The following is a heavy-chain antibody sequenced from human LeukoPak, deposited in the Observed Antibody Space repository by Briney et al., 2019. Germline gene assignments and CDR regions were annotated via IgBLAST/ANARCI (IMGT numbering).Heavy chain of an antibody. J-gene: IGHJ5*02. Sequence: SETLSLTCAVSGGSISSGGYSWSWIRQPPGKGLEWIGYIYHSGSTYYNPSLKSRVTISVDRSKNQFSLKLSSVTAADTAVYYCARDYYDSSGAKLFDPWGQGTLVTVSS. CDR1: GGSISSGGYS. CDR3: ARDYYDSSGAKLFDP. CDR2: IYHSGST. V-gene: IGHV4-30-2*01. D-gene: IGHD3-22*01.